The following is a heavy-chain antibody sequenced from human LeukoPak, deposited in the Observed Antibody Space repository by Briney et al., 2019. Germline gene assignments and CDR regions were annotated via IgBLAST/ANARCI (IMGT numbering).Heavy chain of an antibody. J-gene: IGHJ4*02. D-gene: IGHD5-18*01. CDR3: AKDRTGGYSYGYYFDY. V-gene: IGHV3-23*01. CDR1: GFTFSSYA. Sequence: GGSLRLSCAASGFTFSSYAMSWVRQAPGKGLEWVSAISGSGGSTYYADSVKGRFTISRDNSKNTVYLQMNSLRAEDTAVYYCAKDRTGGYSYGYYFDYWGQGTLVTVSS. CDR2: ISGSGGST.